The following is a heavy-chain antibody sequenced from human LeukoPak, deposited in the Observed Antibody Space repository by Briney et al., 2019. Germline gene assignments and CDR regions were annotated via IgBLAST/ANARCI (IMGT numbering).Heavy chain of an antibody. D-gene: IGHD2-21*02. V-gene: IGHV3-20*04. J-gene: IGHJ4*02. Sequence: GGSLRLSCAASGFTCDDYGMSWVRQAPGKGLEWVSGINWNGDSKGFADSVKGRVTISRDNAKNSLYLQMNSRRAEDTALYCCARAGTCFGADCYPYIDYWGQGTLVTVSS. CDR1: GFTCDDYG. CDR2: INWNGDSK. CDR3: ARAGTCFGADCYPYIDY.